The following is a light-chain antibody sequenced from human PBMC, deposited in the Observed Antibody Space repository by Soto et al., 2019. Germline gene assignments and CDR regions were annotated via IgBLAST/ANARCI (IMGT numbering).Light chain of an antibody. CDR3: QQSYSTPPGLT. V-gene: IGKV1-39*01. J-gene: IGKJ4*01. CDR1: QSISSY. CDR2: AAS. Sequence: DIQMTQSPSSLSASVGDRVTITCRASQSISSYLNWYQQKPGKAPKLLIYAASSLQSGVPSRFSGSGSGTDFTLTISSLQPEDCATYYWQQSYSTPPGLTFGGGTKVEIK.